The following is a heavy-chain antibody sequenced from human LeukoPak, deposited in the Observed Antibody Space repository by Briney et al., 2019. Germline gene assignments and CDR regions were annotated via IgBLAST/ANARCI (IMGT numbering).Heavy chain of an antibody. CDR3: VRDSSWSFDY. D-gene: IGHD3-10*01. CDR2: IISTANAI. V-gene: IGHV3-48*01. J-gene: IGHJ4*02. CDR1: GFTFSSYS. Sequence: GGSLRLSCAASGFTFSSYSMNWVRQAPGKGPEWISYIISTANAIYYADSAKGRFTISRDNVKNSVYLQMNSLRAEDTAVYYCVRDSSWSFDYWGQGTLVTVSS.